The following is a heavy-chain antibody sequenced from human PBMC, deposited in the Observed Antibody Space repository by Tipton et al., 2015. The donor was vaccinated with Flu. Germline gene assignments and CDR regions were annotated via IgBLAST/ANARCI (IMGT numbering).Heavy chain of an antibody. CDR3: AIFKNPGH. Sequence: QLVQSGGGVVQPGGSLRLSCAASGFTFSGYGMHWVRQAPGKGLEWVANINEDGSTTYYLGSVRGRFTISRDNARNSVFLQMNSLRVEDTALYYCAIFKNPGHWGQGTLVTVSS. CDR2: INEDGSTT. D-gene: IGHD2/OR15-2a*01. J-gene: IGHJ4*02. CDR1: GFTFSGYG. V-gene: IGHV3-7*01.